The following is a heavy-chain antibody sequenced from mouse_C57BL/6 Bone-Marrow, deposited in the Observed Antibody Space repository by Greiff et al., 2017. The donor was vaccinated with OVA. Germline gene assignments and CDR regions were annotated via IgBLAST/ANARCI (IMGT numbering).Heavy chain of an antibody. Sequence: VQLQQSGAELVRPGTSVKMSCKASGYTFTNYWIGWAKQRPGHGLEWIGAIYPGGGYTNYNEKFKGKATLTADKSSSTAYMQFSSLTSEDSAIYYCARDDGYYGGFAYWGQGTLVTVSA. J-gene: IGHJ3*01. CDR2: IYPGGGYT. V-gene: IGHV1-63*01. D-gene: IGHD2-3*01. CDR1: GYTFTNYW. CDR3: ARDDGYYGGFAY.